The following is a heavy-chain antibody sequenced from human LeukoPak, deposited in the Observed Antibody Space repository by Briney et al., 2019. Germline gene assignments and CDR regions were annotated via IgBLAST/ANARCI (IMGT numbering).Heavy chain of an antibody. D-gene: IGHD2-21*02. CDR1: GYTFTGYY. J-gene: IGHJ4*02. CDR2: INPNSGGST. Sequence: ASVKVSCKASGYTFTGYYMHWVRQAPGQGLEWMGWINPNSGGSTSYAQKFQGRVTMTRDTSTSTVYMELSSLRSEDTAVYYCASHSAYCGGDCYPGYWGQGTLVTVSS. CDR3: ASHSAYCGGDCYPGY. V-gene: IGHV1-46*01.